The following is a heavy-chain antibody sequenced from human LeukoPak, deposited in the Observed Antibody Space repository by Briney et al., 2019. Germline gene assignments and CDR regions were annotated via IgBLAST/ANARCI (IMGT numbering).Heavy chain of an antibody. D-gene: IGHD6-13*01. V-gene: IGHV3-23*01. CDR3: AKSLMVSTKRYSSSWYSFDY. J-gene: IGHJ4*02. CDR1: GFTFSSYA. CDR2: ISGSGGST. Sequence: GGSLRLSCAASGFTFSSYAMNWVRQAPGKGLEWVSAISGSGGSTYYADSVKGRFTISRDNSKNTLYLQMNSLRAEDTAVYYCAKSLMVSTKRYSSSWYSFDYWGQGTLVTVSS.